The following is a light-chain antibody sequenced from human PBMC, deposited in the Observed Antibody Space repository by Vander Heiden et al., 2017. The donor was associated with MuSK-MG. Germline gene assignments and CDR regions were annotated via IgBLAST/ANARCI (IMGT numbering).Light chain of an antibody. Sequence: HSALTQPASLSGSPGQSITLSCTGTSSDIGGYNYVSWYQQNPGKAPKLLIYDVSNRPSGVSNRFSGSKSGNKASLTISGLQPEDEADYYYSSYTSSNTLVFGGGTKLTVL. CDR3: SSYTSSNTLV. V-gene: IGLV2-14*03. CDR1: SSDIGGYNY. J-gene: IGLJ2*01. CDR2: DVS.